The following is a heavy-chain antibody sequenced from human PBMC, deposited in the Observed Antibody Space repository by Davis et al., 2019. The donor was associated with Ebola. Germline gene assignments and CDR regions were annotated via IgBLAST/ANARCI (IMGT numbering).Heavy chain of an antibody. CDR3: ARERSGTSNWFDP. CDR2: IIPIFGTA. CDR1: GGTFSSYA. V-gene: IGHV1-69*05. D-gene: IGHD1-26*01. Sequence: AASVKVSCKASGGTFSSYAISWVRQAPGQGLEWMGGIIPIFGTANYAQKFQGRVTMTTDTSTSTAYMELRSLRSDDTAVYYCARERSGTSNWFDPWGQGTLVTVSS. J-gene: IGHJ5*02.